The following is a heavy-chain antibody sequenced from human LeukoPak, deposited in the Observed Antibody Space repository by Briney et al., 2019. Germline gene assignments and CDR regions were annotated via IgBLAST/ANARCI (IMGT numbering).Heavy chain of an antibody. V-gene: IGHV5-51*01. Sequence: GESLKICGKGAVYSFTSDWIGCGRQMAGKGLEWTGIIYRGDSATSYSASFPGHITISADKCISTASLQWSSLTASDTAMYYCARHSYYYYYMDVWGKGTTVTVSS. J-gene: IGHJ6*03. CDR1: VYSFTSDW. CDR3: ARHSYYYYYMDV. CDR2: IYRGDSAT.